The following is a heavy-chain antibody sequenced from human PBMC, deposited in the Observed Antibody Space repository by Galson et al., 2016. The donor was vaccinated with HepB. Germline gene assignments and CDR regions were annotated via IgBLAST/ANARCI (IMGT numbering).Heavy chain of an antibody. D-gene: IGHD1-26*01. J-gene: IGHJ6*02. CDR2: ISYDGNNK. CDR1: GFTLSGHA. V-gene: IGHV3-30-3*01. Sequence: SLRLSCAASGFTLSGHAMHWVRQAPGKGLEWVAAISYDGNNKWYADSVKGRFTISRDNSKTTLYLEMNSLRAEDMAVYYCARKRGHSGSYYYYGLDVWGQGTTVTVAS. CDR3: ARKRGHSGSYYYYGLDV.